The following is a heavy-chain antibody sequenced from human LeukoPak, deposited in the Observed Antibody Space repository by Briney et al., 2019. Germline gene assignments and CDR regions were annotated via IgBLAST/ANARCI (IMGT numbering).Heavy chain of an antibody. Sequence: GRSLRLSCAASGFTFDDYAMHWVRQAPGKGLEWVSGISWNSGSIGYADSVKGRFTISRDNAKNSLYLQMNSLRAEDMALYYCAKGLLRYFDWSNPYFDYWGQGTLVTVSS. J-gene: IGHJ4*02. CDR3: AKGLLRYFDWSNPYFDY. V-gene: IGHV3-9*03. CDR1: GFTFDDYA. D-gene: IGHD3-9*01. CDR2: ISWNSGSI.